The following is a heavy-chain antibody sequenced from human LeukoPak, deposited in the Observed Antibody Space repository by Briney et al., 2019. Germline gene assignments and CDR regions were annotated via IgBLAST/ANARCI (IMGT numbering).Heavy chain of an antibody. CDR2: LTTADSAI. CDR1: GFTLTRSA. J-gene: IGHJ4*02. Sequence: PGGSLRLPCAASGFTLTRSAMNWVRQAPGKGLEWISHLTTADSAIYADSVKGRFTISRDNADNSLSLQMNSLRAEDTAVYYCARGVDYGFDCWGQGTLVTVSS. D-gene: IGHD3-16*01. CDR3: ARGVDYGFDC. V-gene: IGHV3-48*03.